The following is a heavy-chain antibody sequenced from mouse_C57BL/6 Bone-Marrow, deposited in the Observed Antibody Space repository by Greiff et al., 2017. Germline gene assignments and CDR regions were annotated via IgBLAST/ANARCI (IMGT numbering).Heavy chain of an antibody. CDR1: GFTFSDYG. V-gene: IGHV5-17*01. J-gene: IGHJ3*01. CDR3: ARHGSSPFAY. CDR2: ISSGSSTI. Sequence: EVKLMESGEGLVKPGGSLKLSCAASGFTFSDYGMHWVRQAPEKGLEWVAYISSGSSTIYYADTVKGRFTISRDNAKNTLFLQMTSLRSEDTAMYYCARHGSSPFAYWGQGTLVTVSA. D-gene: IGHD1-1*01.